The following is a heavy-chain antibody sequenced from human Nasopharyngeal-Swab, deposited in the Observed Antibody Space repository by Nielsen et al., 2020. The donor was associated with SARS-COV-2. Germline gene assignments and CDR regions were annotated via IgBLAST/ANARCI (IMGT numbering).Heavy chain of an antibody. CDR3: TSGWFDP. CDR2: IGTSSSTS. J-gene: IGHJ5*02. V-gene: IGHV3-48*04. Sequence: GESLKISCAASGFTFSPYGMNWVRQAPGKGLEWLSYIGTSSSTSYYADSVKGRFTISRDTAKNSLYLQMNSLRAEDTAVYYCTSGWFDPWGQGTLVTVSS. CDR1: GFTFSPYG.